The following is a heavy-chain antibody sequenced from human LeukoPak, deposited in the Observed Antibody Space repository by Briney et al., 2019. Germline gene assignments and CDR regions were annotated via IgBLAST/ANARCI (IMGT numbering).Heavy chain of an antibody. CDR2: IRTKAYGGTT. D-gene: IGHD4-17*01. Sequence: PGGSLRLSCAASGFTFGDYAMSWVRQAPGKGLEWVGFIRTKAYGGTTEYAASVKGRFTISRDDSKSIAYLQMNSLKTEDTALYYCSRSPYGFVYYFDYWGQGTLVTVSS. V-gene: IGHV3-49*04. CDR1: GFTFGDYA. J-gene: IGHJ4*02. CDR3: SRSPYGFVYYFDY.